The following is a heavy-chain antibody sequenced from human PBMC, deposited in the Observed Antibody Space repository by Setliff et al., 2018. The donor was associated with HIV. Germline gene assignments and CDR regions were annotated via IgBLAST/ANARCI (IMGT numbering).Heavy chain of an antibody. D-gene: IGHD6-13*01. V-gene: IGHV4-34*01. CDR2: INHGGTT. J-gene: IGHJ6*04. CDR3: ARGLRSSNWYGDKYFYYMDV. CDR1: GGSFSDTY. Sequence: SETLSLTCAVYGGSFSDTYWTWIRQPPGKGLEWVGDINHGGTTNYNPSLKGRVAISIDGSEKQFSPRLTSVTAADTSVYYCARGLRSSNWYGDKYFYYMDVWGKGTTVTVSS.